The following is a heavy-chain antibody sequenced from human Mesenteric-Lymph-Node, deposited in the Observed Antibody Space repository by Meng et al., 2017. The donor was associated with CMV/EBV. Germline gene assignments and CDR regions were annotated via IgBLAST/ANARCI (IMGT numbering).Heavy chain of an antibody. CDR2: IRGSGGST. CDR1: GFTFSTYA. Sequence: GGSLRLSCAASGFTFSTYAMTWVRQAPGKGLEWVSGIRGSGGSTYYADSVRGRFTISRDNSKNTLYLQMNSLRAEDTAVYYCARDPLSNYAPEYFQHWGQGTLVTVSS. CDR3: ARDPLSNYAPEYFQH. D-gene: IGHD4-11*01. V-gene: IGHV3-23*01. J-gene: IGHJ1*01.